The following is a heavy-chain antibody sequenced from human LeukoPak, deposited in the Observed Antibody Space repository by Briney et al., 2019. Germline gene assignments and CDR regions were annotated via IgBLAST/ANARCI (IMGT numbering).Heavy chain of an antibody. V-gene: IGHV1-18*01. D-gene: IGHD3-22*01. J-gene: IGHJ4*02. CDR1: GYTFTVYG. CDR3: VRGQKIEYYYETTGRYYFDY. CDR2: ISTYNGNT. Sequence: ASVKVSCKASGYTFTVYGISWVRQAPGQGLQWMGWISTYNGNTNYAQKFQGRVTMTRDTSISTAYMELSRLRSEDTAVYYCVRGQKIEYYYETTGRYYFDYWGQGTLVTVSS.